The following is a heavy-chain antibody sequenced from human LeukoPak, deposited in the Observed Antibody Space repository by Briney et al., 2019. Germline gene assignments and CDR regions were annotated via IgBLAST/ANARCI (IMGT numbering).Heavy chain of an antibody. CDR3: ASLPGIVVVPAAIQEFDY. CDR1: GFTFSSYA. Sequence: GGSLRLSCAASGFTFSSYAMSWVREAPGKGLEWVSAISGSGGSTYYADSVKGRFTISRDNSKNTLYLQMNSLRAEDTAVYYCASLPGIVVVPAAIQEFDYWGQGTLVTVSS. CDR2: ISGSGGST. V-gene: IGHV3-23*01. J-gene: IGHJ4*02. D-gene: IGHD2-2*01.